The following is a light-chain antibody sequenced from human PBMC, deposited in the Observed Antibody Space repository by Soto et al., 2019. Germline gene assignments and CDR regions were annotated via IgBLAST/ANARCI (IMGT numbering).Light chain of an antibody. Sequence: EIVLTQSTATLSLSPGNRATLSCMARQSGSGYLASHQQKPGQTPRLLIYDASNRATGIPARFTASGSGADFTLTIASLEPEDFAVEYCEQRSNWPSTFGGGTKVES. CDR3: EQRSNWPST. J-gene: IGKJ4*01. CDR1: QSGSGY. V-gene: IGKV3-11*01. CDR2: DAS.